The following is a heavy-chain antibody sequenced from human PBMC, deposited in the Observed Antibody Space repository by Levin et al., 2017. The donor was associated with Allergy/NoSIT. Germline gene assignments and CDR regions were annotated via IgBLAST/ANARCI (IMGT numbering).Heavy chain of an antibody. Sequence: VASVKVSCAASGFTFSSYAMSWVRQAPGKGLEWVASISGSGGSTHYADSVKGRFTISRDNSKNTLYVQMNSLRAEDTAVYYCAKRAPVEYYFDYWGQETLVTVSS. CDR1: GFTFSSYA. CDR3: AKRAPVEYYFDY. CDR2: ISGSGGST. J-gene: IGHJ4*02. D-gene: IGHD2/OR15-2a*01. V-gene: IGHV3-23*01.